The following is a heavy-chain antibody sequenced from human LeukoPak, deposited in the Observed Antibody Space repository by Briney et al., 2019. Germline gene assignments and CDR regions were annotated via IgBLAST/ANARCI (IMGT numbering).Heavy chain of an antibody. V-gene: IGHV1-3*01. CDR3: ARGLWFATLVGYYFDY. CDR1: GFTFTDYA. J-gene: IGHJ4*02. Sequence: GASLKVSCTASGFTFTDYALQWVRQAPGQSLEWMGWINAGNGHTRYSQNFQGRVTITRDTSASTVYMELSSLRSEDTAVYYCARGLWFATLVGYYFDYWGQGTLVTVSS. CDR2: INAGNGHT. D-gene: IGHD3-10*01.